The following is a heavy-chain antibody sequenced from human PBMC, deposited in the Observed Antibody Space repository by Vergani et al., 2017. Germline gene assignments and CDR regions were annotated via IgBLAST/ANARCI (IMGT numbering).Heavy chain of an antibody. CDR3: AKGAAGTTRPYYYGMDV. CDR1: GFTFSSYG. Sequence: VQLVESGGGLVKPGGSLRLSCAASGFTFSSYGMHWVRQAPGKGLEWVAVISYDGSNKYYADSVKGRFTISRDNSKNTLYLQMNSLRAEDTAVYYCAKGAAGTTRPYYYGMDVWGQGTTVTVSS. D-gene: IGHD1-7*01. CDR2: ISYDGSNK. J-gene: IGHJ6*02. V-gene: IGHV3-30*18.